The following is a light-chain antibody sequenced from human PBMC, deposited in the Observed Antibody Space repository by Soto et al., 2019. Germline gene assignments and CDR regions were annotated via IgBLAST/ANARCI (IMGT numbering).Light chain of an antibody. CDR1: QNINSY. J-gene: IGKJ4*01. Sequence: EIVVTQSPATLSLSPGERATLSCRASQNINSYLAWYQQKPGQAPRLLIYDASNRATGIPARFSGSGSGTDFTLTISSLEPEDFAVYYCQQRSTWPLTCGGGTKVEIK. CDR2: DAS. CDR3: QQRSTWPLT. V-gene: IGKV3-11*01.